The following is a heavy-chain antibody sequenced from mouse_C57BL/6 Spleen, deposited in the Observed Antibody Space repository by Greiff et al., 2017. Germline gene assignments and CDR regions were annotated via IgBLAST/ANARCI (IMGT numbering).Heavy chain of an antibody. J-gene: IGHJ2*01. CDR1: GYTFTSYW. CDR2: IHPNSGST. Sequence: QVQLQQSGAELVKPGASVKLSCKASGYTFTSYWMHWVKQRPGQGLEWIGMIHPNSGSTNYNEKFKSKATLTVDKSSSTAYMQLSSLTSEDSAVYYCARENWDGFDYWGQGTTLTVSA. CDR3: ARENWDGFDY. D-gene: IGHD4-1*01. V-gene: IGHV1-64*01.